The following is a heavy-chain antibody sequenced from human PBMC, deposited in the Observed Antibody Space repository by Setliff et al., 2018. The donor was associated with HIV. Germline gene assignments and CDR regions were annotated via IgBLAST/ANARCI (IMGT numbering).Heavy chain of an antibody. CDR3: ARIGSDTGNKEHYHHYMDV. Sequence: GGSLRLSCAASGFTFSSYWMSWVRQAPGKGLEWVSYISSSDSTIYYADSVRGRFTISRDNAKNSLYLQMNSLRSEDTAVYYCARIGSDTGNKEHYHHYMDVWGKGTTVTVSS. CDR1: GFTFSSYW. CDR2: ISSSDSTI. D-gene: IGHD5-18*01. V-gene: IGHV3-48*04. J-gene: IGHJ6*03.